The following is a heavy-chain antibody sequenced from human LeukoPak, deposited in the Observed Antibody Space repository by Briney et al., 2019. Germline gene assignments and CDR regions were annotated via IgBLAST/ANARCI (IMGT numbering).Heavy chain of an antibody. CDR2: IIPIFGTA. CDR1: GGTFSSYA. D-gene: IGHD3-16*01. Sequence: SVKVSCKASGGTFSSYAISWLRQAPGQGLEWMGRIIPIFGTANYAQKFQGRVTITTDESTSTAYMELSSLRSEDTAVYYCARCGRGRYDYYYYMCVWGKGTTVTVSS. CDR3: ARCGRGRYDYYYYMCV. J-gene: IGHJ6*03. V-gene: IGHV1-69*05.